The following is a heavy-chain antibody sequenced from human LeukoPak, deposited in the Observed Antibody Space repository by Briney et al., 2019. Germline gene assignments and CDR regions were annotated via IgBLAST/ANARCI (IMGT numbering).Heavy chain of an antibody. CDR3: ASGKTAAGVAASDI. D-gene: IGHD6-13*01. CDR1: GGSFSGYY. J-gene: IGHJ4*02. Sequence: SETLSLTCAVSGGSFSGYYWSWIRQPPGKGLEWMGEINDSGSTNYNPSLKSRVTLSVDTSKNQDSLKLSYGTAADTAVDYCASGKTAAGVAASDIWGQGTLVTVSS. CDR2: INDSGST. V-gene: IGHV4-34*01.